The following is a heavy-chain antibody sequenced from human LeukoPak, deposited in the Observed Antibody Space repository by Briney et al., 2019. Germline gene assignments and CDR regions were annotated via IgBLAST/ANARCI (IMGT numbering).Heavy chain of an antibody. CDR3: AKGGHYSFFDY. V-gene: IGHV3-23*01. J-gene: IGHJ4*02. CDR2: ISGDGTET. CDR1: GLTFRNYA. Sequence: GGSLRLSCAASGLTFRNYAMSWVRQAPGKGLEWVSTISGDGTETFFADSVKGRFTISRDNSKSSVSLQMNSLRVGDMAVYYCAKGGHYSFFDYWGQGALVTVSS. D-gene: IGHD2-15*01.